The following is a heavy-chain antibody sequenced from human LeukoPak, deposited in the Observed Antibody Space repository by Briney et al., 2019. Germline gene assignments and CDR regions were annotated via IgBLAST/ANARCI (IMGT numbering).Heavy chain of an antibody. CDR1: GFTFRSYG. CDR2: ISYDGSNK. Sequence: SGGSLRLSCAASGFTFRSYGMHWVRQAPGKGLEWVAVISYDGSNKYYGDSVKGRFTISRDNSKNTLYLQMNSLRAEDTAVYYCAKGGNDYYYYGTDVWGQGTTVTVSS. CDR3: AKGGNDYYYYGTDV. V-gene: IGHV3-30*18. D-gene: IGHD3-10*01. J-gene: IGHJ6*02.